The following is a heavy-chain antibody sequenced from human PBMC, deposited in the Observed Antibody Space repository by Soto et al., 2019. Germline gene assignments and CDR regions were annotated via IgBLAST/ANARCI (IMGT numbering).Heavy chain of an antibody. J-gene: IGHJ4*02. CDR1: GFTFSSYG. Sequence: QPGGSLRLSCAASGFTFSSYGMHWVRQAPGKGLEWVAVISYDGGNKYYADSVKGRFTISRDNSKNTLYLQMNSLRAEDTAVYYCAKDSEDRDSSGWYFDYWGQGTLVTVSS. CDR3: AKDSEDRDSSGWYFDY. V-gene: IGHV3-30*18. CDR2: ISYDGGNK. D-gene: IGHD6-19*01.